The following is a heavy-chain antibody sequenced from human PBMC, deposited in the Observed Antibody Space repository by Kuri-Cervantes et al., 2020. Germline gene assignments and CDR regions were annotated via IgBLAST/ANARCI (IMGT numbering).Heavy chain of an antibody. V-gene: IGHV3-74*01. CDR2: IHPDGTTT. CDR3: VKDKTGAEDY. D-gene: IGHD1-1*01. CDR1: GFTFSSYW. Sequence: GGSLRLSCAASGFTFSSYWMHWVRQAPGKGLDWVSRIHPDGTTTTYADSVRGRFTISRDNAKNTLFLQMNSLRVEDTAVYYCVKDKTGAEDYWGHGTLVTVSS. J-gene: IGHJ4*01.